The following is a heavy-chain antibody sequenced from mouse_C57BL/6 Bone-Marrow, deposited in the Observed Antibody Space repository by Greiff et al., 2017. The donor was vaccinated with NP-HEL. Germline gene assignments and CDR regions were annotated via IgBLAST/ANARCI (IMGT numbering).Heavy chain of an antibody. V-gene: IGHV2-2*01. CDR1: GFSLTSYG. D-gene: IGHD1-1*01. Sequence: SGPGLVQPSQSLSITCTVSGFSLTSYGVHWVRQSPGKGLEWLGVIWSGGSTDYNAAFISRLSISKDNSKSQVFFNMNSLQADDTAIYYCARNPPYYYGSSWAWFAYWGQGTLVTVSA. J-gene: IGHJ3*01. CDR2: IWSGGST. CDR3: ARNPPYYYGSSWAWFAY.